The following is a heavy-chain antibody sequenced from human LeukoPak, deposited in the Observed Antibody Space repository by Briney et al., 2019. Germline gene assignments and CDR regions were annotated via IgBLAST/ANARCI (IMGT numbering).Heavy chain of an antibody. CDR1: GYTFTSYG. D-gene: IGHD3-22*01. CDR2: IIAYNGNT. V-gene: IGHV1-18*04. J-gene: IGHJ4*02. CDR3: AREARRCDSSGYYGY. Sequence: ASVTVSCKASGYTFTSYGISWVRQAPGQGLEWMGWIIAYNGNTNYAQMLQGRVTMTTETSTSTAYRELRSLRSDDTAVYYCAREARRCDSSGYYGYWGQGTLVTVSS.